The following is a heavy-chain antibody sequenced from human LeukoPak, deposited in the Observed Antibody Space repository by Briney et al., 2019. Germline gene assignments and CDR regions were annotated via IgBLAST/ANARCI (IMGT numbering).Heavy chain of an antibody. CDR1: GFTFSSYS. Sequence: GGSLRLSCAASGFTFSSYSMNWVRQAPGKGLEWVSSISSSSSYIYYADSVRGRFTTSRDNAKNSLYLQMNSLRAEDTAVYYCARLNPRYSSGRDYWGQGTLVTVSS. V-gene: IGHV3-21*01. D-gene: IGHD6-19*01. J-gene: IGHJ4*02. CDR3: ARLNPRYSSGRDY. CDR2: ISSSSSYI.